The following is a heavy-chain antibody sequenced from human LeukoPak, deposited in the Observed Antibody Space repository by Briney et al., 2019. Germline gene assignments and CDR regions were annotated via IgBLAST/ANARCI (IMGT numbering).Heavy chain of an antibody. CDR2: MSGGGFST. V-gene: IGHV3-23*01. Sequence: PGGSLRLSCGAPDSNIGTYAVTWVRQVPGKGLEWVSGMSGGGFSTYYARSVKGRLTISRDNSKNTFYLEMNSLGADDTALYYCVKDRSSGQGGAARILDYWGQGILVTVSS. CDR3: VKDRSSGQGGAARILDY. J-gene: IGHJ4*02. D-gene: IGHD6-6*01. CDR1: DSNIGTYA.